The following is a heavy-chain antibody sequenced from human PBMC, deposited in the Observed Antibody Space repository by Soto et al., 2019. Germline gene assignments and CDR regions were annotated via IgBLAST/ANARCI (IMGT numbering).Heavy chain of an antibody. CDR1: GFTFDTYG. V-gene: IGHV3-30*18. Sequence: QVQLVESGGGVVQPGRSLRLSCAASGFTFDTYGRHWVRQAPGKGLEWVAVISYGGTDQYYADSVKGRYTIYRDNSKNTVYLQMNSLRAEDTAVYYCAKEVRYYYDSSGVDAFDIWGQGTMVTVSS. CDR3: AKEVRYYYDSSGVDAFDI. D-gene: IGHD3-22*01. J-gene: IGHJ3*02. CDR2: ISYGGTDQ.